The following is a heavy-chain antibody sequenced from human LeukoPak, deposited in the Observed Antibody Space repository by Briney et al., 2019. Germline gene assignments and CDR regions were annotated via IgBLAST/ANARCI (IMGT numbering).Heavy chain of an antibody. CDR1: GFTFSSYA. V-gene: IGHV3-33*08. D-gene: IGHD5-24*01. Sequence: GGSLRLSCAASGFTFSSYAMHWVRQAPGKGLEWVAVIWYDGSNKYYADSVKGRFTISRDNSKNTLYLQMNSLRAEDTAVYYCARDRSVDRWLQLGYYFDYWGQGTLVTVSS. J-gene: IGHJ4*02. CDR3: ARDRSVDRWLQLGYYFDY. CDR2: IWYDGSNK.